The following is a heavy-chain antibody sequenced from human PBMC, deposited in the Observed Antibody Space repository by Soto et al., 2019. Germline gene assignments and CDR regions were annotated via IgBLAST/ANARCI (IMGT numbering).Heavy chain of an antibody. CDR1: GFSFGDYA. J-gene: IGHJ2*01. Sequence: EVQLLESGGGLVQPEGSLRLSCAASGFSFGDYAMSWVRQAPGKGLEWVSIISGSSSHSFYADSVKGRFTISRDNSRDTLYLQLDSLRDADTAVYYCAKRFSKTTVTTPFSWFFDLWGRGTLVTVSS. CDR3: AKRFSKTTVTTPFSWFFDL. D-gene: IGHD4-17*01. V-gene: IGHV3-23*01. CDR2: ISGSSSHS.